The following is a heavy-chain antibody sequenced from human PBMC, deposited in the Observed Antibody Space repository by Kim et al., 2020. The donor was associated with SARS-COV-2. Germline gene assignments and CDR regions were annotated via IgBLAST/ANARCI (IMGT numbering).Heavy chain of an antibody. Sequence: GGSLRLSCVVSGFTVSDNFFSWVRQAPGKGLDWVSVIYADGTTYHADSVQGRFSMSRDNSKDTLYLQMNNLRVDDTAIYYCRRGHYGDSGHRGPGTLVTVSS. J-gene: IGHJ4*02. CDR1: GFTVSDNF. D-gene: IGHD4-17*01. CDR2: IYADGTT. CDR3: RRGHYGDSGH. V-gene: IGHV3-53*01.